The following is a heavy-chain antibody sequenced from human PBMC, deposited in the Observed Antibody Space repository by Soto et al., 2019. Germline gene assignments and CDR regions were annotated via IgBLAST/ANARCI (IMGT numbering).Heavy chain of an antibody. J-gene: IGHJ6*02. V-gene: IGHV3-23*01. CDR1: GFTFSNYA. CDR3: ARRLYCRGGHCYYYYYGMDV. D-gene: IGHD2-15*01. Sequence: EVQLLESGGGLVQPGGSLRLSCAASGFTFSNYAMNWVRQGPGKGLEWVSGVNDDGDYIYYADAVKGRFTISRDNSKNTLYLQMNSLKAEDTAIYYCARRLYCRGGHCYYYYYGMDVWGQGTSVTVSS. CDR2: VNDDGDYI.